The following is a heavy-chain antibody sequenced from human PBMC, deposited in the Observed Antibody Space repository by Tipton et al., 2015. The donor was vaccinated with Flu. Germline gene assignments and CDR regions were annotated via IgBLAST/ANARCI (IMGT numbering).Heavy chain of an antibody. J-gene: IGHJ4*02. D-gene: IGHD2-2*01. CDR1: GGTFSSYA. CDR3: ARGGGPYCSSTSCFDTDY. CDR2: ISPMFGTA. Sequence: QSGPEVKKPGSSVKVSCKAIGGTFSSYAINWVRQAPGQGLEWMGGISPMFGTASYAQKFQGRVTINADESTSTAYMELGSLRSEDTAVYYCARGGGPYCSSTSCFDTDYWGQGTLVTVSS. V-gene: IGHV1-69*01.